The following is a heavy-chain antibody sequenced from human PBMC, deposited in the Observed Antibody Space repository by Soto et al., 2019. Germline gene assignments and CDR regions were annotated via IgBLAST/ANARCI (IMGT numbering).Heavy chain of an antibody. CDR3: AREGSGSYLEY. J-gene: IGHJ4*02. CDR1: GGSISSGGYY. CDR2: INYIGSA. V-gene: IGHV4-31*03. D-gene: IGHD1-26*01. Sequence: SETLSLTCTVSGGSISSGGYYWSWIRQHPGKGLEWIGYINYIGSAYYHPSLKSRVTISVDTSKNQFSLKLSSVTAEDTAVYYCAREGSGSYLEYWGQGTPVTVS.